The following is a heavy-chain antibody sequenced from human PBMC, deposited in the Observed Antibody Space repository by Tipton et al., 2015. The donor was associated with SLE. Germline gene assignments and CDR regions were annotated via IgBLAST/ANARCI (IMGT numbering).Heavy chain of an antibody. V-gene: IGHV4-61*02. J-gene: IGHJ4*02. CDR3: ARGFRSITCLDY. CDR2: IYTSGST. Sequence: LSLTCTVSGGSISSSSYYWSWIRQPAGKGLEWIGRIYTSGSTNYNPSLKSRVTISVDTSKNQFSLKLTSVTAADTAVYYCARGFRSITCLDYWGQGTLVTVSS. D-gene: IGHD2-2*01. CDR1: GGSISSSSYY.